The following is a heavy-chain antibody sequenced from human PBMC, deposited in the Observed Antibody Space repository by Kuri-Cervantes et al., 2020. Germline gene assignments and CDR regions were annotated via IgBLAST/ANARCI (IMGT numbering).Heavy chain of an antibody. CDR3: ARRSGWYGNFDY. CDR1: GGSISSSSYY. V-gene: IGHV4-39*01. J-gene: IGHJ4*02. D-gene: IGHD6-19*01. Sequence: SETLSLTCTVPGGSISSSSYYWGWIRQPPGKGLEWIGSIYYSGSTYYNPSLKSRVTISVDTSKNQLSLKLSSVTAADTAAYYCARRSGWYGNFDYWGQGTLVTVSS. CDR2: IYYSGST.